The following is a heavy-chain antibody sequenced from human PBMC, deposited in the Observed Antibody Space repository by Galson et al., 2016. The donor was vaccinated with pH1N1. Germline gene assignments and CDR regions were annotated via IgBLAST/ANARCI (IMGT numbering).Heavy chain of an antibody. CDR2: ISYDGSMK. J-gene: IGHJ4*02. D-gene: IGHD1-26*01. CDR3: VREGYSGNYRLYYFDY. Sequence: SLRLSCAASGFTFSSYGMHWVRQAPGKGLEWLAVISYDGSMKYYADSVKGRFLISRDNSRNTVYVQMNSLRTDDTAVYYCVREGYSGNYRLYYFDYWGQGTRVTVSS. CDR1: GFTFSSYG. V-gene: IGHV3-30*03.